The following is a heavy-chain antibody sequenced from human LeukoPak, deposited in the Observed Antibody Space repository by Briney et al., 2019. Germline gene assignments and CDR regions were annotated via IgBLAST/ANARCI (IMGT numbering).Heavy chain of an antibody. V-gene: IGHV3-30*18. Sequence: GGTLRLSCAASGFTFSSYGMSWVRQAPGKGLEWVAVISYDGSNKYYADSVKGRFTISRDNSKNTLYLQMNSLRAEDTAVYYCAKLSSSGFAIDYWGQGTLVTVSS. D-gene: IGHD6-19*01. CDR3: AKLSSSGFAIDY. CDR2: ISYDGSNK. J-gene: IGHJ4*02. CDR1: GFTFSSYG.